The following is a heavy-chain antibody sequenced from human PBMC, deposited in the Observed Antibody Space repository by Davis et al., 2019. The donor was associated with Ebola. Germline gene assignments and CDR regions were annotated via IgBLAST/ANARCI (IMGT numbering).Heavy chain of an antibody. CDR3: ARGWQRSGMDV. J-gene: IGHJ6*02. CDR1: GDSMSRNIPA. Sequence: HSQTLSLTCAISGDSMSRNIPAWNWIRQSPSRGLEWLGRTYYNSKWYSDYAISVKSRITVNPDTSKNQLSLQLNSVTPEDTAVYYCARGWQRSGMDVWGQGTTVTVSS. CDR2: TYYNSKWYS. V-gene: IGHV6-1*01. D-gene: IGHD6-19*01.